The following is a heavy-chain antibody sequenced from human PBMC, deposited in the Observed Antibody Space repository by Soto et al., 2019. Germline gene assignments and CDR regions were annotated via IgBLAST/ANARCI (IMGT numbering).Heavy chain of an antibody. D-gene: IGHD3-10*01. CDR3: AKDTGIGVMVRGVFDV. CDR2: ISYDGSNK. J-gene: IGHJ6*02. V-gene: IGHV3-30*18. CDR1: GFTFSSYG. Sequence: QVQLVESGGGVVQPGRSLRLSCAASGFTFSSYGMHWVRQAPGKGLEWVAVISYDGSNKYYADPVKGRFTISRDNSKNARYLQMNSWRAEDTAVYYCAKDTGIGVMVRGVFDVWGQGTTVTVSS.